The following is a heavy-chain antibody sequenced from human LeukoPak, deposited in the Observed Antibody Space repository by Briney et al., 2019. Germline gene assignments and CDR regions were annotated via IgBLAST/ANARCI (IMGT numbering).Heavy chain of an antibody. CDR1: GGTFSSYA. Sequence: ASVKVSRKASGGTFSSYAISWVQQAPGQGLEWMGGIIPIFGTANYAQKFQGRVTITTDESTSTAYMELSSLRSEDTAVYYCAIHSSGWGRVYWGQGTLVTVSS. D-gene: IGHD6-19*01. V-gene: IGHV1-69*05. CDR3: AIHSSGWGRVY. CDR2: IIPIFGTA. J-gene: IGHJ4*02.